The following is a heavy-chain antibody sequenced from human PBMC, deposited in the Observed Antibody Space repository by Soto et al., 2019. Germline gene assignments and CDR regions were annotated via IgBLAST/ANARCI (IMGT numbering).Heavy chain of an antibody. CDR3: TTDSCINVIPFRLDY. V-gene: IGHV3-15*07. Sequence: EVQLVESGGGLVKTGVSLTLSCAASGFTCSNAWINWVRHAPGEGLEWVGRIKSKTDRGTTDFAASVKGRLVISRYDSVSMAFMRMNTLNTEDTAVYYCTTDSCINVIPFRLDYCGHGTLVTVSS. CDR2: IKSKTDRGTT. CDR1: GFTCSNAW. D-gene: IGHD3-16*02. J-gene: IGHJ4*01.